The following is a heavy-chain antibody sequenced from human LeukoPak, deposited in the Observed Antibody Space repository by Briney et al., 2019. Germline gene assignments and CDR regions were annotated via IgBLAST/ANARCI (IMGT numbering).Heavy chain of an antibody. CDR3: ARGWEWWDY. CDR1: GFTVSNNY. Sequence: SGGSLRLSCAASGFTVSNNYMSWVRQAPGKGLEWVAVIYNSGTTKYAESVKDRFTLARDSSNNTLYLQMNRLRAEDTAVYYCARGWEWWDYWGQGSLVTVSS. D-gene: IGHD2-15*01. CDR2: IYNSGTT. J-gene: IGHJ4*02. V-gene: IGHV3-53*01.